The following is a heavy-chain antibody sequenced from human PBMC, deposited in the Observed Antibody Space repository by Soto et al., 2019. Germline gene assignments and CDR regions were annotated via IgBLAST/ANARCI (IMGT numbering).Heavy chain of an antibody. CDR2: IYFDGITT. Sequence: LRLSCTASGFTFNTHWMHWVRQAPGKGLVWVSRIYFDGITTNYADSVKGRLTVSRDNAKNTVYLHVDTLRDEDTAVYYCARGGAMGVDYWGQGTLVTVSS. V-gene: IGHV3-74*01. J-gene: IGHJ4*02. CDR1: GFTFNTHW. CDR3: ARGGAMGVDY. D-gene: IGHD1-26*01.